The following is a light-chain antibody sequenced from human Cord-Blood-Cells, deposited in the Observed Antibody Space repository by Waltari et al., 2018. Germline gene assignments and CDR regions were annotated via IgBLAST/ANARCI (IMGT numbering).Light chain of an antibody. CDR3: SSYTSSSTYV. CDR1: SSDVGGYNY. V-gene: IGLV2-14*01. CDR2: EVR. Sequence: QSALTQPASVSGSPGQSITISCTGTSSDVGGYNYVSWYQQHPGKAPKLMIYEVRNRASGVSKLFSGAKSGNTASLTISGLQAEDEADYYCSSYTSSSTYVVGTGTKVTVL. J-gene: IGLJ1*01.